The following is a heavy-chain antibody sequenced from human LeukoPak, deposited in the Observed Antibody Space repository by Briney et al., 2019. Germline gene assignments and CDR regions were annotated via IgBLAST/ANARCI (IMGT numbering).Heavy chain of an antibody. CDR3: ARGLVLWFGEPYYGMDV. CDR2: INHSGST. J-gene: IGHJ6*02. CDR1: GGSFSGYY. V-gene: IGHV4-34*01. D-gene: IGHD3-10*01. Sequence: SETLSLTCAVYGGSFSGYYWSWIRQPPGKGLEWIGEINHSGSTNYNPSLKSRVTISVDTSKNQFSLKLSSVTAADTAVYYCARGLVLWFGEPYYGMDVWGQGTTVTVSS.